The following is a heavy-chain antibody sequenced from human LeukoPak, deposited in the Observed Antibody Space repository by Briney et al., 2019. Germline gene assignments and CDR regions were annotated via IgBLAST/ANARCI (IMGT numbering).Heavy chain of an antibody. CDR3: ANYAMVTAGGY. CDR1: GFTFSNDW. J-gene: IGHJ4*02. V-gene: IGHV3-74*01. CDR2: ILGDGSVT. Sequence: PGGSLRLSCAASGFTFSNDWMHWVRQAPGKGLVWVARILGDGSVTSYADSVKGRFTVSRDNAKNTLYLQMNSLRVEGTAVYYCANYAMVTAGGYWGQGTLVTVSS. D-gene: IGHD2-21*02.